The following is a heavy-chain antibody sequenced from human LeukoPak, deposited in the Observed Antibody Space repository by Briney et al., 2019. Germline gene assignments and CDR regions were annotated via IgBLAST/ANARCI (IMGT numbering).Heavy chain of an antibody. J-gene: IGHJ4*02. D-gene: IGHD3-16*01. CDR3: AREGGGQLNGAFDY. V-gene: IGHV3-53*01. Sequence: GGSLRLSCAASGFTVSSNYMSWVRQAPGKGLEWVSVIYSGGSTYYADSVKGRFTISRDNSKNTLYLQMNSLRAEDTAVYYCAREGGGQLNGAFDYWGQGTLVTVSS. CDR1: GFTVSSNY. CDR2: IYSGGST.